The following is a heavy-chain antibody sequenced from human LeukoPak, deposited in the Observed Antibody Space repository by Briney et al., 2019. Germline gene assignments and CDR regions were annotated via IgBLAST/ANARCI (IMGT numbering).Heavy chain of an antibody. CDR1: GGSISSSSYY. CDR2: IYYSGST. V-gene: IGHV4-39*01. J-gene: IGHJ4*02. D-gene: IGHD1-20*01. CDR3: ARLEGITAFDY. Sequence: SETLSLTCTVSGGSISSSSYYWGWIRQPPGKGLEWIGSIYYSGSTYYNPSLKSRVTISVDTSKNQFSLKLISVTAADTAVYYCARLEGITAFDYWGQGTLATVSS.